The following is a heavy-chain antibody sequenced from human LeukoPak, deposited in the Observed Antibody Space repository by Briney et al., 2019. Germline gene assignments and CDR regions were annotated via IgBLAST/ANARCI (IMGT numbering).Heavy chain of an antibody. CDR1: GFSLGTRGGG. J-gene: IGHJ5*02. CDR3: SCGNNWFDP. V-gene: IGHV2-5*01. CDR2: MYWNEDK. Sequence: GPTLVNPTQTLTLTCTFSGFSLGTRGGGGGWIRQPPGKALEGLSLMYWNEDKRYSPALKSRLTSTKDTSNTQVVLTMTNMDPVDTATYYCSCGNNWFDPWGQGTLVTVSS.